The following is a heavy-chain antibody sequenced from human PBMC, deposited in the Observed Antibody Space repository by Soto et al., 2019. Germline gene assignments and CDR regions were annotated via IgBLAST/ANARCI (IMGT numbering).Heavy chain of an antibody. CDR1: GGTFGNSA. Sequence: QVQLVQSGAEVKKPGSSVTVSCKASGGTFGNSAISWLRQAPGQGLEWKGGIITMFTTPDYAQKFQGRVTITAKDSTGTAYVELTRLRPEDTAVYYCARDQDRQHVGGNYYAGIAVWGPGTTVTVSS. CDR3: ARDQDRQHVGGNYYAGIAV. D-gene: IGHD6-25*01. CDR2: IITMFTTP. V-gene: IGHV1-69*12. J-gene: IGHJ6*02.